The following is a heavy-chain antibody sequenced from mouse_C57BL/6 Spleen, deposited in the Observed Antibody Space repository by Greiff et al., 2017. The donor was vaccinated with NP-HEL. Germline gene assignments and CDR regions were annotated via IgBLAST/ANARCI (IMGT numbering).Heavy chain of an antibody. V-gene: IGHV8-12*01. J-gene: IGHJ4*01. CDR2: IYWDDDK. CDR3: ARRAEYYYGSFYAMDY. CDR1: GFSLSTSGMG. Sequence: QVTLKVCGPGILQSSQTLSLTCSFSGFSLSTSGMGVSWIRQPSGKGLEWLAHIYWDDDKRYNPSLKSRLTISKDTSRNQVFLKITSVDTADTATYYCARRAEYYYGSFYAMDYWGQGTSVTVSS. D-gene: IGHD1-1*01.